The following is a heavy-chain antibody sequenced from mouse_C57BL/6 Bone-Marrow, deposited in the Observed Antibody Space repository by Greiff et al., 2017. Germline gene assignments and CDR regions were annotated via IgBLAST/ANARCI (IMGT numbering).Heavy chain of an antibody. Sequence: VQLQQSGAELVKPGASVKLSCTASGFNIKDYYMHWVKQRTEKGLEWSGRIDPEDGETKYAPKFQGKATITADTSSNTSYRQRSSLTSEDTAVYYCAGYYGSTNWYFDVWGTGTTVTVSS. V-gene: IGHV14-2*01. CDR3: AGYYGSTNWYFDV. CDR2: IDPEDGET. CDR1: GFNIKDYY. J-gene: IGHJ1*03. D-gene: IGHD1-1*01.